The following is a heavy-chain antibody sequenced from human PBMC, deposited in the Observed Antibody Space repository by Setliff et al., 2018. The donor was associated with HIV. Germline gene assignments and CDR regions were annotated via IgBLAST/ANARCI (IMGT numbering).Heavy chain of an antibody. V-gene: IGHV3-7*03. Sequence: GGSLRLSCAASGFTFSDFWMHWVRQTPGKGLEWVASVSPDGSRNYCVGSVKGRCTASRDNAKSSLYLQMNSLRAEDTAVYYCARVLLRTNAVYGVVSNRFDPWGQGTLVTVSS. CDR2: VSPDGSRN. CDR1: GFTFSDFW. J-gene: IGHJ5*02. D-gene: IGHD2-8*01. CDR3: ARVLLRTNAVYGVVSNRFDP.